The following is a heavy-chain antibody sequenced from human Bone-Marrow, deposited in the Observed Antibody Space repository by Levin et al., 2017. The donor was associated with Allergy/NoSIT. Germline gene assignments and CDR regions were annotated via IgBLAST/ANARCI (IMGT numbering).Heavy chain of an antibody. CDR2: IYYSGST. V-gene: IGHV4-31*03. D-gene: IGHD3-10*01. CDR3: ARDSGYYYGSGSYYPLHY. CDR1: GGSISSGGYY. Sequence: SETLSLTCTVSGGSISSGGYYWSWIRQHPGKGLEWIGYIYYSGSTYYNPSLKSRVTISVDTSKNQFSLKLSSVTAADTAVYYCARDSGYYYGSGSYYPLHYWGQGTLVTVSS. J-gene: IGHJ4*02.